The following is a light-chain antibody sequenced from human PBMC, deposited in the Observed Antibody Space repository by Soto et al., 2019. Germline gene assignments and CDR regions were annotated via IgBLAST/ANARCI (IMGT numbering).Light chain of an antibody. Sequence: EIVLTQSPGTLSLSPGDRATLSCRASQSVSTSFLAWYQQTPGQAPRLLIYGTSSRATGIPDRFSGSGSGTDFTLTISRLEPEYFAVYYCHQFDSSLTFGQGTTVEIK. V-gene: IGKV3-20*01. CDR3: HQFDSSLT. J-gene: IGKJ1*01. CDR1: QSVSTSF. CDR2: GTS.